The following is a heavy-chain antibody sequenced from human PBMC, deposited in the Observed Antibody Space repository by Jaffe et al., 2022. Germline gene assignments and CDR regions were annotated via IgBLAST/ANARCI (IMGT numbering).Heavy chain of an antibody. J-gene: IGHJ2*01. CDR1: GYTFTGYY. CDR2: INPNSGGT. CDR3: ARVLAGYCSSTSCYDDYGDYAHWYFDL. D-gene: IGHD2-2*01. V-gene: IGHV1-2*02. Sequence: QVQLVQSGAEVKKPGASVKVSCKASGYTFTGYYMHWVRQAPGQGLEWMGWINPNSGGTNYAQKFQGRVTMTRDTSISTAYMELSRLRSDDTAVYYCARVLAGYCSSTSCYDDYGDYAHWYFDLWGRGTLVTVSS.